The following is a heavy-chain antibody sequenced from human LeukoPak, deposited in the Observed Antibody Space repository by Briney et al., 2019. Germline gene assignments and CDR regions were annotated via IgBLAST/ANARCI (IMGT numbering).Heavy chain of an antibody. CDR2: IYYSGST. Sequence: PSETLSLTCTVSGGSISSSRYYWRWIRQPPGKGREWIGSIYYSGSTYYNPSLKSRVTISVDTSKNQFSLKLSSVTAAGTALYYCARPATVVPGYAFDIWGQGTMVTVSS. V-gene: IGHV4-39*01. D-gene: IGHD4-23*01. J-gene: IGHJ3*02. CDR3: ARPATVVPGYAFDI. CDR1: GGSISSSRYY.